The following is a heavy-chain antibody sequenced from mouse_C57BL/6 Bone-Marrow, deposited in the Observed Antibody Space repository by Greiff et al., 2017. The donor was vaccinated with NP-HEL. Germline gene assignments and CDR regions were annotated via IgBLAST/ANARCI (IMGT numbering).Heavy chain of an antibody. J-gene: IGHJ4*01. V-gene: IGHV1-69*01. Sequence: QVQLQQPGAELVMPGASVKLSCKASGYTFTSYWMHWVKQRPGQGLEWIGEIDPSDSYTNYNQKFKGKSTLTVDKSSSTAYMQLSSLTSADSAVYYCARSNYGSYYYAMDYWGQGTSVTVSS. CDR2: IDPSDSYT. CDR1: GYTFTSYW. D-gene: IGHD1-1*01. CDR3: ARSNYGSYYYAMDY.